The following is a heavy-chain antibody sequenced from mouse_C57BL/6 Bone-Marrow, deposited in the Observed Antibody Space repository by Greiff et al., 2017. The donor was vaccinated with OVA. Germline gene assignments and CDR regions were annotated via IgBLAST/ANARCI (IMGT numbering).Heavy chain of an antibody. Sequence: QVQLKQPGTELVKPGASVKLSCKASGYTFTSYWMHWVKQRPGQGLEWIGNINPSNGGTNYNEKFKSKATLTVDKSSSTAYMQLSSLTSEDSAVYYCARAKDGYYCLWAMDYWGQGTSVTVSS. V-gene: IGHV1-53*01. CDR1: GYTFTSYW. D-gene: IGHD2-3*01. CDR2: INPSNGGT. J-gene: IGHJ4*01. CDR3: ARAKDGYYCLWAMDY.